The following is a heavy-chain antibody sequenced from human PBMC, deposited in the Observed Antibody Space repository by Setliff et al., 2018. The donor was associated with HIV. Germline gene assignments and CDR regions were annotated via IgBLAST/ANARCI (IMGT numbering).Heavy chain of an antibody. CDR1: GYSISSGYH. J-gene: IGHJ5*01. V-gene: IGHV4-34*01. CDR3: ARTREYRFGFGLGQFDP. CDR2: INQSGGI. D-gene: IGHD3-16*01. Sequence: SETLSLTCVVSGYSISSGYHWNWIRQFPGKGLEWIGEINQSGGINYNPSLKSRVTISIDTFKNQFSMKLYSVTAADTAVYYCARTREYRFGFGLGQFDPWGQGTLVTVSS.